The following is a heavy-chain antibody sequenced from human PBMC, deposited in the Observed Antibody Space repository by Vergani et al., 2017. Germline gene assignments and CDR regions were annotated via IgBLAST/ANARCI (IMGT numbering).Heavy chain of an antibody. J-gene: IGHJ6*02. Sequence: QVQLQESGPGLVKPSETLTLTCHVSDSSIMTNPYWGWFRQSPGKGLEWIWCIHHSGDTHYNSSLKSRVSISIVSSSKFSLSLTSVTAADTAIYYCARHRGSGGFFPSSYFYGMDVWGHGTTVTVSS. CDR1: DSSIMTNPY. CDR2: IHHSGDT. CDR3: ARHRGSGGFFPSSYFYGMDV. V-gene: IGHV4-38-2*01. D-gene: IGHD3-10*01.